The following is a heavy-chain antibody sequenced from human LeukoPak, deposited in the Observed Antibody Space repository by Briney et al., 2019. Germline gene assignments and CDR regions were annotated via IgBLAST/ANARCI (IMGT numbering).Heavy chain of an antibody. CDR2: ISSSSSYI. CDR3: ARVGRTVTTSTGDY. D-gene: IGHD4-17*01. V-gene: IGHV3-21*01. CDR1: GFTFSSYS. Sequence: GGSLRLSCAASGFTFSSYSMNWVRQAPGKGLEWVSSISSSSSYIYYADPVKGRFTISRDNAKNSLYLQMNSLRAEDTAVYYCARVGRTVTTSTGDYWGQGTLVTVSS. J-gene: IGHJ4*02.